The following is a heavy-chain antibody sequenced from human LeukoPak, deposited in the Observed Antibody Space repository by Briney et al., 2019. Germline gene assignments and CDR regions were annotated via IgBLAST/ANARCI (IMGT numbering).Heavy chain of an antibody. CDR2: IYSGGNT. D-gene: IGHD2-2*01. CDR3: ANGYRYCTSTRCDFDY. V-gene: IGHV3-53*01. J-gene: IGHJ4*02. CDR1: GFTVSSNS. Sequence: GGSLRLSCTVSGFTVSSNSWSWVRQAPGKGLEWVSFIYSGGNTHYSDSVKGRFTISRDNSKNTLYLQMNSLRAEDTAVYYCANGYRYCTSTRCDFDYWGQGTLVTVSS.